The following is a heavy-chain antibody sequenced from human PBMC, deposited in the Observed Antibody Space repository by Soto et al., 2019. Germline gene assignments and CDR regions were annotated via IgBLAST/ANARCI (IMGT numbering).Heavy chain of an antibody. V-gene: IGHV3-21*01. CDR1: GFTFSSYS. Sequence: ESGGGLVKPGGSLRLSCAASGFTFSSYSMNWVRQAPAKGLEWVSSISSSSSYIYYTDSVKGRFTTSRDNAKNSLYLQMNSLRAEDTAVYYCASGTTSGAYYYYYYMDVWGKGTTVIVSS. J-gene: IGHJ6*03. D-gene: IGHD3-10*01. CDR2: ISSSSSYI. CDR3: ASGTTSGAYYYYYYMDV.